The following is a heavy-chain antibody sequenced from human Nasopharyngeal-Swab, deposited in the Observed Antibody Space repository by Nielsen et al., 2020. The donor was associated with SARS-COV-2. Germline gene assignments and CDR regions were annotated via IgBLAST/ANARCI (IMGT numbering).Heavy chain of an antibody. CDR1: GFTFSNFA. D-gene: IGHD5-12*01. J-gene: IGHJ6*02. Sequence: GESLKISCAASGFTFSNFAMSWVRQAPGKGLEWVSVISGDSDTTYYADSVRGRFTISRDTSKNTLNLQMNNLRAEDTAIYYCAKDRDSGDDSGEYCHYYGMDVWGQGAPVTVSS. CDR3: AKDRDSGDDSGEYCHYYGMDV. CDR2: ISGDSDTT. V-gene: IGHV3-23*01.